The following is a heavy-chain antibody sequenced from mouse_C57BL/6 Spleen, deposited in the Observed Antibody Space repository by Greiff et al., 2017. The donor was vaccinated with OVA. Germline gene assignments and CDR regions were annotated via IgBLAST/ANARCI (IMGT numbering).Heavy chain of an antibody. CDR1: GYTFTSYW. D-gene: IGHD2-1*01. V-gene: IGHV1-53*01. Sequence: QVQLQQPGTELVKPGASVKLSCKASGYTFTSYWMHWVKQRPGQGLEWIGNINPSNGGTNYNEKFKSKATLTVDKSSSTAYMQLSSLTSEDSAVYDCARGDGNYRRGYYAMDYWGQGTSVTVSS. CDR2: INPSNGGT. CDR3: ARGDGNYRRGYYAMDY. J-gene: IGHJ4*01.